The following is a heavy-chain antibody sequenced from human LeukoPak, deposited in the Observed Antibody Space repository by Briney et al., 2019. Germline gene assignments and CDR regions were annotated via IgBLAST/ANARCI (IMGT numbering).Heavy chain of an antibody. Sequence: PSETLSLTCAVYGGSFSGYYWSWIRQPPGKGLEWIGEINHSGSTNYNPSPKSRVTISVDTSKNQFSLKLSSVTAADTAVYYCARHFRAQQLDYWGQGTLVTVSS. V-gene: IGHV4-34*01. CDR3: ARHFRAQQLDY. J-gene: IGHJ4*02. CDR1: GGSFSGYY. D-gene: IGHD6-13*01. CDR2: INHSGST.